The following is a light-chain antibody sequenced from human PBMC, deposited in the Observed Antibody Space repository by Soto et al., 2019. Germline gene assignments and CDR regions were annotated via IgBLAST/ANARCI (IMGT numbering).Light chain of an antibody. CDR2: EAS. J-gene: IGKJ4*01. Sequence: EIVLTQSPGTLSLSPGERATLSCRASRSLRISYLTWYQQRPGQAPRLLISEASSRAAGIPDRFSGSGSGTDFTRTISRLEPEDFAVYYCQQYATSPLTFGRGTKVDIK. CDR3: QQYATSPLT. CDR1: RSLRISY. V-gene: IGKV3-20*01.